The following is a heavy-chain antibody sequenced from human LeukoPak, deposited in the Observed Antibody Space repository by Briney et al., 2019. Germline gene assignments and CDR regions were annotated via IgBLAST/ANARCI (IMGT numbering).Heavy chain of an antibody. CDR2: ISKSGTTI. J-gene: IGHJ4*02. CDR1: GFTFSGFE. D-gene: IGHD4-17*01. Sequence: GGSLRLSCGASGFTFSGFEMNWVRQAPGKGLEWASYISKSGTTIYYADSVKGRFTISRDNAKNSLYLQMNSLRAEDTAVYYCATSYGDYHDRFDYWGQGTLVTVSS. CDR3: ATSYGDYHDRFDY. V-gene: IGHV3-48*03.